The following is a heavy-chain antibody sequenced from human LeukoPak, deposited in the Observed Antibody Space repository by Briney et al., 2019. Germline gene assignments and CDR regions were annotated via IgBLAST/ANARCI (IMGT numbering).Heavy chain of an antibody. CDR1: GGSFSGYY. D-gene: IGHD3-10*01. CDR2: IYYSGST. J-gene: IGHJ5*02. V-gene: IGHV4-59*01. Sequence: PSETLSLTCAVYGGSFSGYYWSWIRQPPGKGLEWIGYIYYSGSTNYNPSLKSRVTISVDTSKNQFSLKLSSVTAADTAVYYCARDYGSGPWGQGTLVTVSS. CDR3: ARDYGSGP.